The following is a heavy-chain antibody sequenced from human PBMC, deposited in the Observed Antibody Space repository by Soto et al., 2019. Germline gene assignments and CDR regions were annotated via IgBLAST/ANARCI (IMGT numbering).Heavy chain of an antibody. CDR3: ARADNYYGSGSYNYMDV. D-gene: IGHD3-10*01. CDR2: INPNSGNT. Sequence: GASVKVSCKASGYTFTSYYMHWVRQAPGQGLEWMGWINPNSGNTGYAQKFQGRVTMTRNTSISTAYMELSSLRSEDTAVYYCARADNYYGSGSYNYMDVWGKGTTVTVSS. CDR1: GYTFTSYY. J-gene: IGHJ6*03. V-gene: IGHV1-8*02.